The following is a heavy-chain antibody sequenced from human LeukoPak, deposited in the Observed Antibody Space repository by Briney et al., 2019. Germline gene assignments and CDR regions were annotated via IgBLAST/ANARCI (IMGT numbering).Heavy chain of an antibody. CDR3: AREGGVGPTAPPDYYPYQMDV. V-gene: IGHV1-18*01. CDR2: ISPYTTKT. J-gene: IGHJ6*03. CDR1: GYTFISYG. D-gene: IGHD1-26*01. Sequence: ASVNVSCKASGYTFISYGITWVRQAPGQGLEWMGWISPYTTKTNYAQSLQGRVIMTTDTSTSTAYMELRSLRSDDTAVYYCAREGGVGPTAPPDYYPYQMDVWGKGTTVTVSS.